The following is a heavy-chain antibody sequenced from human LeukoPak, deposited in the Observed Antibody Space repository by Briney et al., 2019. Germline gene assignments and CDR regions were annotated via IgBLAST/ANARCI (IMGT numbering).Heavy chain of an antibody. Sequence: SVKVSCKASGGTFSSYAISWVRQAPGQGLEWMGGIIPIFGTANYAQKFQGRVTITADESTSTAYMELSSLRSEDTAVYYCARESRLAACPHYFDYWGQGTLVTVSS. J-gene: IGHJ4*02. D-gene: IGHD6-6*01. CDR1: GGTFSSYA. V-gene: IGHV1-69*13. CDR2: IIPIFGTA. CDR3: ARESRLAACPHYFDY.